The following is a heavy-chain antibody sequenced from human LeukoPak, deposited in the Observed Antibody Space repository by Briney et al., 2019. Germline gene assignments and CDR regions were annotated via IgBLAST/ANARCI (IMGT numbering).Heavy chain of an antibody. Sequence: QPGGSLRLSCAASGFTVRNYAMNWVRQAPGKGLEWVSTIRESSGDTYYEDSVKGRFTISRDISKNTVYLQMISLRAEDTAVYFCAKRPISGNDKSFDYWGQGTLVTVSS. D-gene: IGHD3-3*01. V-gene: IGHV3-23*01. CDR2: IRESSGDT. CDR1: GFTVRNYA. CDR3: AKRPISGNDKSFDY. J-gene: IGHJ4*02.